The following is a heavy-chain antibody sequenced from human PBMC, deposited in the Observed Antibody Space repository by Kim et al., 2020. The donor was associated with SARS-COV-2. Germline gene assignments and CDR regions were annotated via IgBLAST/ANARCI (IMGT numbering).Heavy chain of an antibody. CDR1: GFTIGDYV. CDR3: TRASDYVWGNYRYFYFDY. Sequence: GGSLRLSCTASGFTIGDYVMTWVRQAPGKGLEWVGFIRSKVYGGTTEYAASVRGRFTISRDDSKNIAYLQMNSLSTEDTAMYYCTRASDYVWGNYRYFYFDYWVQGILVTVSS. CDR2: IRSKVYGGTT. V-gene: IGHV3-49*04. J-gene: IGHJ4*02. D-gene: IGHD3-16*02.